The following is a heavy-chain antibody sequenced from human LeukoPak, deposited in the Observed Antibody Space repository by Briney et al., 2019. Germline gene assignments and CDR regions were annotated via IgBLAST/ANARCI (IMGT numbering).Heavy chain of an antibody. Sequence: GASVKVSCKASGYTFTGYYMHWVRQAPGQGLEGMGWINPNSGGTNYVQKFQGRVTMTRETSISTAYMELSRLRSDDTAVYYCARSYYYGSGSYYIDYYYYYYLDVWGKGTTVTISS. CDR1: GYTFTGYY. V-gene: IGHV1-2*02. J-gene: IGHJ6*03. CDR3: ARSYYYGSGSYYIDYYYYYYLDV. D-gene: IGHD3-10*01. CDR2: INPNSGGT.